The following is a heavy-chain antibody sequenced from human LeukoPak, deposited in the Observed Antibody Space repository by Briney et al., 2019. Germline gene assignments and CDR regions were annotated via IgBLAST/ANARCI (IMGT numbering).Heavy chain of an antibody. V-gene: IGHV3-48*04. Sequence: PGGSLRLSCAASGFTFSSYSMNWVRQAPGKGLEWISHISNIGDIIHYADSVEGRFTISRDNAKNSLYLQMNSLRAEDTAVYYCARDKVYYGSGSYSLNYYMDVWGKGTTVTISS. CDR2: ISNIGDII. CDR3: ARDKVYYGSGSYSLNYYMDV. D-gene: IGHD3-10*01. CDR1: GFTFSSYS. J-gene: IGHJ6*03.